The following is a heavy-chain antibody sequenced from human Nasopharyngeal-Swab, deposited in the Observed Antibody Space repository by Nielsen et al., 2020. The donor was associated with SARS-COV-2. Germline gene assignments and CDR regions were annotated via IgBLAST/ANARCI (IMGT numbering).Heavy chain of an antibody. CDR1: GGTFSSYA. V-gene: IGHV1-69*04. CDR2: IIPILGIA. J-gene: IGHJ5*02. D-gene: IGHD6-19*01. Sequence: SSVKVSCKASGGTFSSYAISWVRQAPGQGLEWMGRIIPILGIANYAQKFQGRVTITADKSTSTAYMELSSLRSEDTAVYYCARNDIAVAGTAWFDPWGQGTLVTVSS. CDR3: ARNDIAVAGTAWFDP.